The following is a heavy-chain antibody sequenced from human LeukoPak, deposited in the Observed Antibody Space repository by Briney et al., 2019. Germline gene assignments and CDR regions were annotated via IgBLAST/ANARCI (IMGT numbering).Heavy chain of an antibody. CDR1: GFTFSNYV. Sequence: GGSLRLSCAASGFTFSNYVMNWVRQAPGKGLEWVSYISSSSDATHYADSVKGRFTISRDNAKNSLYLEMNSLRDEDTAVYYCARAMRSGYDYWGQGTLVTVSA. J-gene: IGHJ4*02. V-gene: IGHV3-48*02. CDR2: ISSSSDAT. CDR3: ARAMRSGYDY. D-gene: IGHD5-12*01.